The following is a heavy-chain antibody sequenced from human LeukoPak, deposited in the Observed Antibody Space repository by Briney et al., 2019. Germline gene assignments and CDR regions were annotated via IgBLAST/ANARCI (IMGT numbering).Heavy chain of an antibody. CDR3: ALEMATMDYFDY. CDR1: GFTFSSYG. CDR2: IRYDGSNK. V-gene: IGHV3-30*02. Sequence: PGGSLRLSCAASGFTFSSYGMHWVRQAPGKGLEWVAFIRYDGSNKYYADSVKGRFTISRDNSKNTLYLQMNSLRAEDTAVYYCALEMATMDYFDYWGQGTLVTVSS. J-gene: IGHJ4*02. D-gene: IGHD5-24*01.